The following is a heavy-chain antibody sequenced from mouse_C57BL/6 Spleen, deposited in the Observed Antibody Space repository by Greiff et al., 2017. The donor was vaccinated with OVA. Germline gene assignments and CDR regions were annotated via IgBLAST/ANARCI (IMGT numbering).Heavy chain of an antibody. CDR1: GSSITSDY. J-gene: IGHJ4*01. V-gene: IGHV3-8*01. D-gene: IGHD2-5*01. CDR3: AREAYSNPYAMDY. Sequence: EVQRVESGPGLAKPSQTLSLTCSVTGSSITSDYWNWIRKFPGNKLEYMGYISYSGATYYNPSLKSRISITRDTSKNQYYLQLNSVTTEDTATYYCAREAYSNPYAMDYWGQGTSVTVSS. CDR2: ISYSGAT.